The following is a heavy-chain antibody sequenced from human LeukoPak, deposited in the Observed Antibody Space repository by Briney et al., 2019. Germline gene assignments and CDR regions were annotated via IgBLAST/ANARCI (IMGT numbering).Heavy chain of an antibody. V-gene: IGHV3-66*01. CDR2: IYSHGDT. CDR1: EFIVSINY. CDR3: ARDLLEIAADSYFDY. D-gene: IGHD6-13*01. Sequence: GGSLRLSCAASEFIVSINYMTWVRQAPGKGLEWVSLIYSHGDTKYADSVKGRFTISRDNAKNSLYLRMNSLRAEDTAVYYCARDLLEIAADSYFDYWGQGTLVTVSS. J-gene: IGHJ4*02.